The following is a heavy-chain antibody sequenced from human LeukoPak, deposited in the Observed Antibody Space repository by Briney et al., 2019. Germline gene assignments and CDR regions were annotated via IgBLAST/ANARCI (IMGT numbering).Heavy chain of an antibody. J-gene: IGHJ4*02. CDR3: ARPQTGQWLVREDYFDY. V-gene: IGHV3-30*02. Sequence: SGGSXXLSCAASGFTFSSXGMHWVXQAPGKGLEGVAFIRYDGSNKYYADSVKGRFTISRDNSTNTLYLQMNSLRAEDTAVYYCARPQTGQWLVREDYFDYWGQGTLVTVSS. CDR1: GFTFSSXG. D-gene: IGHD6-19*01. CDR2: IRYDGSNK.